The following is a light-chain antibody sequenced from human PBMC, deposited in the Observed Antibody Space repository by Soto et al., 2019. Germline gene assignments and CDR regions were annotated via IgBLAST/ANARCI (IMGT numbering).Light chain of an antibody. CDR3: QQYGSSPRT. CDR1: QSVSSCY. Sequence: EIVLTQSPATLSLSPGERDTLSCGYSQSVSSCYLAWYQQKPGLAPRLLIYDSSSRATGIPDRVSGSGCGTGFTLTISRLEPGDFAVYYCQQYGSSPRTFGQGTKL. J-gene: IGKJ2*02. CDR2: DSS. V-gene: IGKV3D-20*01.